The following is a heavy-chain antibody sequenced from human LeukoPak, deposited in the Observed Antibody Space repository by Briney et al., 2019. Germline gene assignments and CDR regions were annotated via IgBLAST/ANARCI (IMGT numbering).Heavy chain of an antibody. CDR3: AGGYSYGSSLITMVRGVIYYGMDV. Sequence: SVKVSCKASGYTFTGYHMHWVRQAPGQGLEWMGGIIPIFGTANYAQKFQGRVTITADESTSTAYMELSSLRSEDTAVYYCAGGYSYGSSLITMVRGVIYYGMDVWGQGTTVTVSS. V-gene: IGHV1-69*13. J-gene: IGHJ6*02. D-gene: IGHD3-10*01. CDR1: GYTFTGYH. CDR2: IIPIFGTA.